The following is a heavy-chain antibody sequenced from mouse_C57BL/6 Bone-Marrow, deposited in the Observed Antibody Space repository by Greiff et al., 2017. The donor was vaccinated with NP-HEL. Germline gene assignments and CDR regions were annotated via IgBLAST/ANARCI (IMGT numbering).Heavy chain of an antibody. CDR1: GFTFSNYW. CDR3: TGGDCNLHFDY. V-gene: IGHV6-3*01. D-gene: IGHD2-1*01. J-gene: IGHJ2*01. CDR2: IRLKSDNYAT. Sequence: EVKLMESGGGLVQPGGSMKLSCVASGFTFSNYWMNWVRQSPEKGLEWVAQIRLKSDNYATHYAESVKGRFTISIDDSKSSVYLQMNNFRAADTCISYCTGGDCNLHFDYWGQGPTLTVSS.